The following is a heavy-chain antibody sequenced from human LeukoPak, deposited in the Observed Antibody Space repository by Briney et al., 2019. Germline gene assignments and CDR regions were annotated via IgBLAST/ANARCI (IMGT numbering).Heavy chain of an antibody. J-gene: IGHJ4*02. CDR1: GFIFSTYD. CDR2: ISREGGIA. CDR3: ARHFTTGSIDY. D-gene: IGHD3-9*01. Sequence: PGGSLRLSCATSGFIFSTYDMHWVRQAPGKGLEWVAVISREGGIAYHADSVKGRFTISRDNSKNTLYLQMNSLRADDTAVYYCARHFTTGSIDYWGQGNLVTVSS. V-gene: IGHV3-30-3*01.